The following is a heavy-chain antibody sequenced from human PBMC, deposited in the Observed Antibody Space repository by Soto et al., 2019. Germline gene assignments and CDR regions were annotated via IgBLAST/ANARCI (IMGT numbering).Heavy chain of an antibody. CDR3: AGGSGSGSFDY. J-gene: IGHJ4*02. CDR1: GVSIRSSTW. V-gene: IGHV4-4*02. CDR2: IYHSGST. D-gene: IGHD6-19*01. Sequence: QVQLQESGPGLVKPSGALSLTCAVSGVSIRSSTWWSWVRQPPGKGLEWIGEIYHSGSTNYNPSLKSRVTISVDKSKNQFSLNLNSVTAADTAVYYCAGGSGSGSFDYWGQGTLVTVSS.